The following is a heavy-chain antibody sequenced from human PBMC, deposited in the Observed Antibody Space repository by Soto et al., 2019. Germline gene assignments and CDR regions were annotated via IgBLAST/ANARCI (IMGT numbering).Heavy chain of an antibody. CDR1: GYTFTSHG. CDR3: ARLLTEGATYREDAFDL. V-gene: IGHV1-18*01. D-gene: IGHD1-26*01. J-gene: IGHJ3*01. Sequence: QIQVIQSGPEVKKPGASVKVSCKSSGYTFTSHGFAWVRQAPGQGLEWMGWISTFNGKTDYAQKFQGRLTMTADTRTITGYMELSSLRSDDTAVYYCARLLTEGATYREDAFDLWGQVTKVTVSS. CDR2: ISTFNGKT.